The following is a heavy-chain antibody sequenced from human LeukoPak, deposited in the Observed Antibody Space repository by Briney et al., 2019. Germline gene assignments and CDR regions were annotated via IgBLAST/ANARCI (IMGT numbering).Heavy chain of an antibody. CDR3: ARGYPGCGGDCYSDY. V-gene: IGHV4-61*01. Sequence: PSETLSLTCSVSGGSVSSGSYYWNWIRQPPGKGLEWIGYIYYSGSTNYNPSLKSRVTISVDTSKNQFSLKLSSVTAADTAVYYCARGYPGCGGDCYSDYWGQGTLVTVSS. CDR2: IYYSGST. CDR1: GGSVSSGSYY. D-gene: IGHD2-21*02. J-gene: IGHJ4*02.